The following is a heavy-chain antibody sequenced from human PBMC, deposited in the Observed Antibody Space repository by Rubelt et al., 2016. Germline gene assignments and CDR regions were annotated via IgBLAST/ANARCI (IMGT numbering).Heavy chain of an antibody. CDR2: IDWDDDK. CDR1: GFSLSTSGMC. CDR3: ALILPRLRAFDL. V-gene: IGHV2-70*15. Sequence: QVTLRESGPALVKPTQTLTLTCTFSGFSLSTSGMCVSWIRQPPGKALEWLARIDWDDDKYYSTSLKTRLTISKETSKNQVVLTMTNMDPVDTATVYCALILPRLRAFDLWGQGTMVTVSS. D-gene: IGHD4-17*01. J-gene: IGHJ3*01.